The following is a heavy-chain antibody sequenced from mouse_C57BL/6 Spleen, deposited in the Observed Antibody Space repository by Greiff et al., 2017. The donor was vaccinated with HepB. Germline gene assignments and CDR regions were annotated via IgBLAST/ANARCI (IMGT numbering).Heavy chain of an antibody. CDR1: GFNIKDYY. CDR2: IDPEDGET. CDR3: ASLPNDYGVGYAMDY. Sequence: EVQLQQSGAELVKPGASVKLSCTASGFNIKDYYMHWVKQRTEQGLEWIGRIDPEDGETKYAPKFQDKATITADTSSNTAYLQLSSLTSEDAAVYSCASLPNDYGVGYAMDYWGQGTSVTVSA. J-gene: IGHJ4*01. D-gene: IGHD2-4*01. V-gene: IGHV14-2*01.